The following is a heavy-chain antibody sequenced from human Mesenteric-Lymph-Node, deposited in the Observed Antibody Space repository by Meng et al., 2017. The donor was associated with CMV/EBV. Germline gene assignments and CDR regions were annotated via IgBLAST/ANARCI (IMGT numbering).Heavy chain of an antibody. CDR1: GGSVSSGSYY. V-gene: IGHV4-61*01. Sequence: SETLSLTCTVSGGSVSSGSYYWSWIRQPPGKGLEWIGYIDYSGTTNYNPSLKSRLTISVDTSKSQFSLNLRSITTADTAVYYCARLPAGVAASTGPWFDPWGQGTLVTVSS. J-gene: IGHJ5*02. D-gene: IGHD6-13*01. CDR2: IDYSGTT. CDR3: ARLPAGVAASTGPWFDP.